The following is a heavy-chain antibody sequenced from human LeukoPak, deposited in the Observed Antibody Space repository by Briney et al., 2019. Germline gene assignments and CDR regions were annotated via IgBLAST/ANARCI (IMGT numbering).Heavy chain of an antibody. CDR3: ASGDSSSNNWFDP. D-gene: IGHD6-13*01. CDR2: INHSGST. V-gene: IGHV4-34*01. CDR1: GGSFSGYY. J-gene: IGHJ5*02. Sequence: SVTLSLTCAVYGGSFSGYYWSWIRQPPGKGLEWIGEINHSGSTNYNPSLKSRVTISVDTSKNQFSLKLSSVTAADTAVYYCASGDSSSNNWFDPWGQGTLVTVSS.